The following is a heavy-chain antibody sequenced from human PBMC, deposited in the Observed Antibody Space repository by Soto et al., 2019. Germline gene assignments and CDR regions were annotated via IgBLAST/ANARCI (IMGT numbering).Heavy chain of an antibody. V-gene: IGHV2-5*02. CDR1: GFSLTTSGVG. CDR3: AHSERTAAQLSFYYMDV. J-gene: IGHJ6*03. CDR2: IYWDDDK. D-gene: IGHD2-21*02. Sequence: QITLKESGPTLVKPTQTLTLTCTFSGFSLTTSGVGVGWIRQPPGKALEWLALIYWDDDKRYSPSLKSRLTITKDTSKNQVVLTVTNMDPVDTATYYGAHSERTAAQLSFYYMDVWGKGTTVTVSS.